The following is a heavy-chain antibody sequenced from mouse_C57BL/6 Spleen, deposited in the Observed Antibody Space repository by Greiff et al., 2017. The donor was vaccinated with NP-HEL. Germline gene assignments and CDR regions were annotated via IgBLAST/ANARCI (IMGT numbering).Heavy chain of an antibody. Sequence: QVQLQQPGAELVKPGASVKLSCKASGYTFTSYWMHWVKQRPGQGLEWIGMIHPNSGSTNYNEKFKSKATLTVDKSSSTAYMQLSSLTSEDSAVYYCARGDYYGSSTGYFDVWGTGTTVTVSS. CDR2: IHPNSGST. V-gene: IGHV1-64*01. D-gene: IGHD1-1*01. CDR1: GYTFTSYW. J-gene: IGHJ1*03. CDR3: ARGDYYGSSTGYFDV.